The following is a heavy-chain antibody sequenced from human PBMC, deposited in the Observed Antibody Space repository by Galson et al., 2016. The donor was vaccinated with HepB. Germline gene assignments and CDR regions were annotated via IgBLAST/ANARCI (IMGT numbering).Heavy chain of an antibody. J-gene: IGHJ3*02. CDR2: TYYRSKWYN. D-gene: IGHD7-27*01. Sequence: CAISGDSVSSNSVAWNWIRQSPPRGLEWLGRTYYRSKWYNDYAVSVKSRITINPDTSKNQFSLLLNSVTPEDTAVYYCARGWGSNRHFAFDIWGQGTMVTVSS. CDR3: ARGWGSNRHFAFDI. CDR1: GDSVSSNSVA. V-gene: IGHV6-1*01.